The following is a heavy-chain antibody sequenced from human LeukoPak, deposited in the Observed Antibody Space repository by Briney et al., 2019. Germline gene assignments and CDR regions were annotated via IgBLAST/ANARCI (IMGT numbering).Heavy chain of an antibody. Sequence: GGSLRLSCAASGFTVSSNYMSWVRQAPGKGLEWVSAISGSGGSTYYADSVKGRFTISRDNSKNTLNLQMNSLREEDTAVFHCAKPTYYETSTGSRGGFDHWDQGTLVTVSS. CDR3: AKPTYYETSTGSRGGFDH. D-gene: IGHD3-9*01. V-gene: IGHV3-53*01. J-gene: IGHJ4*02. CDR2: ISGSGGST. CDR1: GFTVSSNY.